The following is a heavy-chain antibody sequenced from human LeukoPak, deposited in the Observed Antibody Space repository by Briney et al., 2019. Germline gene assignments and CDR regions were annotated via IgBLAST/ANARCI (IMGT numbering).Heavy chain of an antibody. CDR1: GFTFSSYW. Sequence: GGSLRLSCAASGFTFSSYWMSWVRQAPGKGLEWVANIKQDGSEKYYVDSVKGRFTISRDNAKNSLYLQMNSLRAEDTAVYYCARDPMEWFGELEYYFDYWGQGTLVTVSS. CDR2: IKQDGSEK. D-gene: IGHD3-10*01. CDR3: ARDPMEWFGELEYYFDY. V-gene: IGHV3-7*01. J-gene: IGHJ4*02.